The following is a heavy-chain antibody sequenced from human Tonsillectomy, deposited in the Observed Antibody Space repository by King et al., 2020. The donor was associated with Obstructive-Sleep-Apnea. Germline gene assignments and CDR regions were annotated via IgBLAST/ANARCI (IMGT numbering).Heavy chain of an antibody. CDR1: GYTFTNYA. J-gene: IGHJ3*02. D-gene: IGHD1-26*01. V-gene: IGHV7-4-1*02. CDR3: ARGSGSRLDDAFDI. Sequence: VQLVESGSELKKPGASVKVSCKASGYTFTNYAVNWVRQAPGQGLEWMGWINTNTGNPTYAQGFTGRFVFSLDTSVSTAYLQISSLKAEDTAVYYCARGSGSRLDDAFDIWGQGTMVTVSS. CDR2: INTNTGNP.